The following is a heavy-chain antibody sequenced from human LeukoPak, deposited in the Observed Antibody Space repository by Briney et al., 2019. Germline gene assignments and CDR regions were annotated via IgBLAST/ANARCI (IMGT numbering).Heavy chain of an antibody. CDR2: IGSAGGSI. CDR3: AKRGEVSTYYYFES. J-gene: IGHJ4*02. V-gene: IGHV3-23*01. Sequence: GGSLRLSCAASGFTLSDHYMDWVRQAPGKGLEWLSTIGSAGGSIFYADSVKGRFTISRDNSKSTLFLQMDSLRVEDTALYYCAKRGEVSTYYYFESWGQGALVTVSS. CDR1: GFTLSDHY. D-gene: IGHD2/OR15-2a*01.